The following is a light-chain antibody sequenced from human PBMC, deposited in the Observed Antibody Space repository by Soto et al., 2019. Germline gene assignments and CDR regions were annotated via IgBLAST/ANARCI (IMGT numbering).Light chain of an antibody. CDR2: AAS. CDR1: QSISNY. Sequence: DIQMTQSPASLSASVGDRVTITCRASQSISNYLNWYQQKPGKAPNLLIYAASSLRSGVPSRFSGSGSGTEFNLTINSLQPEDFATYSCQQFFTTLFTFGPGTNVEIK. CDR3: QQFFTTLFT. V-gene: IGKV1-39*01. J-gene: IGKJ3*01.